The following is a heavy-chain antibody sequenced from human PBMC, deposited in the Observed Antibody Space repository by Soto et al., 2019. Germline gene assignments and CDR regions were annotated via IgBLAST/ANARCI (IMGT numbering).Heavy chain of an antibody. J-gene: IGHJ4*02. CDR2: IYHSGST. D-gene: IGHD4-17*01. V-gene: IGHV4-4*02. Sequence: PSETLSLPCAVSGSSISSSNWWSRVRQPPGKGLEWIGEIYHSGSTNYSPSLKSRVTISVDKSKNQFSLELRSVTAADTAVYFCARALNSGDSFDYWGQGTLVTVSS. CDR1: GSSISSSNW. CDR3: ARALNSGDSFDY.